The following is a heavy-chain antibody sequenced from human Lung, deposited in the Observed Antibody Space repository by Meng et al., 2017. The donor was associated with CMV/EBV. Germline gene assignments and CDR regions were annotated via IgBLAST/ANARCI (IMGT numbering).Heavy chain of an antibody. Sequence: GGSLRLSCAASGFIFNAYGMHWVRQAPGKGLEWVAFIRYDGSNKNYADSVKGRFTISRDNSKNTVYLQLNSLRVDDSAVYYCAKDWGQLVNYFDYWGQGTLVXVSS. CDR1: GFIFNAYG. J-gene: IGHJ4*02. D-gene: IGHD6-6*01. CDR3: AKDWGQLVNYFDY. CDR2: IRYDGSNK. V-gene: IGHV3-30*02.